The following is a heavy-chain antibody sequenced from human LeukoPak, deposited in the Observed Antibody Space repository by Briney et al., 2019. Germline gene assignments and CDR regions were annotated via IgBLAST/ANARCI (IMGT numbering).Heavy chain of an antibody. D-gene: IGHD4/OR15-4a*01. J-gene: IGHJ4*02. CDR2: IEQDGSEK. CDR1: GGPISSSSYY. CDR3: ARPSVLGPNTDY. V-gene: IGHV3-7*01. Sequence: ETLSLTCTVSGGPISSSSYYWGWIRQPPGKGLEWVATIEQDGSEKYYVDSVKGRFTISRDNAKKSLFLQMNSLRADDTAVYYCARPSVLGPNTDYWGQGTLVTVSS.